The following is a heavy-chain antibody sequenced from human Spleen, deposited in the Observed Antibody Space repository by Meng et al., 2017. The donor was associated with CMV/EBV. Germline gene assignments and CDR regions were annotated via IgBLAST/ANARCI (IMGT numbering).Heavy chain of an antibody. CDR3: ARVHMTYPCFDY. CDR2: ISSSSSYI. V-gene: IGHV3-21*01. CDR1: GFTFSSYS. D-gene: IGHD2-21*01. J-gene: IGHJ4*02. Sequence: GESLKISCAASGFTFSSYSMNWVRQAPGKGLEWVSSISSSSSYIYYADSVKGRFTISRGNAKNSLYLQMNSLRAEDTAVYYCARVHMTYPCFDYWGQGTLVTVSS.